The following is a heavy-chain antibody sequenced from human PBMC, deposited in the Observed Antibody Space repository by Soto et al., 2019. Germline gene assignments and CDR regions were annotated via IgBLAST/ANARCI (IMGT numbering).Heavy chain of an antibody. Sequence: GGSLRLSCAASGFTFSSYAMSWVRQAPGKGLEWVSTISTGGESTYYADSVKGRFTISRDNSKNTLYVQMNSLRAEDTAVYYCAKAGEYSSAWSVFDYWGQGTLVTVSS. CDR2: ISTGGEST. CDR1: GFTFSSYA. J-gene: IGHJ4*02. D-gene: IGHD6-19*01. V-gene: IGHV3-23*01. CDR3: AKAGEYSSAWSVFDY.